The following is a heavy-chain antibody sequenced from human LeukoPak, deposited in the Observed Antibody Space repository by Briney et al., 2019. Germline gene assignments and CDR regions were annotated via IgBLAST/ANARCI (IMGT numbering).Heavy chain of an antibody. CDR2: INHSGST. D-gene: IGHD3-10*01. J-gene: IGHJ6*02. CDR1: AGSVSGYY. Sequence: PSETLSPTCAVYAGSVSGYYWSWIRQPPGKGLEWVGEINHSGSTNYNPSLKSGGAISVAASKNQFALKLRSVTAADTAVDYCAGGVGSYGYYSYGMDVWGQGTTVTVSS. V-gene: IGHV4-34*01. CDR3: AGGVGSYGYYSYGMDV.